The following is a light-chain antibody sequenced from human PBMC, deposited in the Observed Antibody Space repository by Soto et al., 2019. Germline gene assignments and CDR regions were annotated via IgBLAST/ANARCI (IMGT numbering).Light chain of an antibody. CDR2: GAS. Sequence: EIVLTQSPGTLSLSPGERATLSCRASQSVTSDFLGWYQQKPGQAPRLLIYGASTRAAGVPDRFSGSGSGTDFTLTITRLEPEDFAVYYCQQYGRSSLMFTFGQGTKLGV. J-gene: IGKJ2*01. V-gene: IGKV3-20*01. CDR3: QQYGRSSLMFT. CDR1: QSVTSDF.